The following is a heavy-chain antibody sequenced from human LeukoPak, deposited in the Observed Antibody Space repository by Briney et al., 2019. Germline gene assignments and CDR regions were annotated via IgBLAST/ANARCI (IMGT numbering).Heavy chain of an antibody. D-gene: IGHD6-13*01. CDR3: ARETIAAARWGLDY. Sequence: ASVKVSCKASGYTFTSYGISWVRQAPGQGLEWMGWISAYNGNTNYAQKLQGRVTMTTDTSTSTAYMELRSLRSDDTAVYYCARETIAAARWGLDYWGQETLVTVSS. V-gene: IGHV1-18*01. CDR1: GYTFTSYG. J-gene: IGHJ4*02. CDR2: ISAYNGNT.